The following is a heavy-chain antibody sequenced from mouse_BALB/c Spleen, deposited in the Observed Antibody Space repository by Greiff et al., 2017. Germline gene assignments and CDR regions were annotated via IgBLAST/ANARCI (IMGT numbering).Heavy chain of an antibody. J-gene: IGHJ2*01. D-gene: IGHD1-1*01. CDR1: GFNIKDYY. CDR3: ARTGVVVPFDY. V-gene: IGHV14-1*02. CDR2: IDPENGNT. Sequence: VQLKQSGAELVRPGALVKLSCKASGFNIKDYYMHWVKQRPEQGLEWIGWIDPENGNTIYDPKFQGKASITADTSSNTAYLQLSSLTSEDTAVYYCARTGVVVPFDYWGQGTTLTVSS.